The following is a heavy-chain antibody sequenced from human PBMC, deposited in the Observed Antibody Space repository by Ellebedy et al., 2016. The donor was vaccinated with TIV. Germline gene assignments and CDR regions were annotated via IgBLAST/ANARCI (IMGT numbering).Heavy chain of an antibody. D-gene: IGHD4-17*01. CDR2: NTPNSGDT. V-gene: IGHV1-2*02. CDR1: GYTFTDYY. J-gene: IGHJ4*02. Sequence: AASVKVSCRASGYTFTDYYLHWVRQAPGQGIEWMGWNTPNSGDTNYAQKFQGRVTMTRDTSISTAYMELGTLISDDTAVYYCARDLGGTVITGADYWGQGTLVTVSS. CDR3: ARDLGGTVITGADY.